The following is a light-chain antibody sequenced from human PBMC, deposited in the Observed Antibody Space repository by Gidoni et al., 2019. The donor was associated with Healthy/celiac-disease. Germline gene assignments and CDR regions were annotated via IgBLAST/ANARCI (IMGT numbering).Light chain of an antibody. V-gene: IGKV3-15*01. CDR1: QSVSSN. CDR2: GAS. J-gene: IGKJ1*01. Sequence: PATLSVSPGERATLSCRASQSVSSNLAWYQQKPGQAPRLLIYGASTRATGIPARFSGSGSGTEFTLTISSLQSEDFAVYYCQQYNNWPPPWTFXQXTKVEIK. CDR3: QQYNNWPPPWT.